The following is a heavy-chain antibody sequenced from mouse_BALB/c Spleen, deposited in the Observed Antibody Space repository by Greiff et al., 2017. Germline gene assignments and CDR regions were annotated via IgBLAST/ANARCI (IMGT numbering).Heavy chain of an antibody. J-gene: IGHJ1*01. CDR2: IYPYNGGT. V-gene: IGHV1S29*02. D-gene: IGHD1-2*01. CDR1: GYTFTDYN. CDR3: ARGGFITTATYWYFDV. Sequence: EVQLQQSGPELVKPGASVKISCKASGYTFTDYNMHWVKQSHGKSLEWIGYIYPYNGGTGYNQKFKSKATLTVDNSSSTAYMELRSLTSEDSAVYYCARGGFITTATYWYFDVWGAGTTVTVSS.